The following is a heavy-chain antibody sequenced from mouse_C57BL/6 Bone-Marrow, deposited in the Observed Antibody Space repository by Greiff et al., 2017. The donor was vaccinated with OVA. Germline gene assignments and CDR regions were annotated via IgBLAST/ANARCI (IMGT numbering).Heavy chain of an antibody. J-gene: IGHJ2*01. CDR1: GYAFSSSW. CDR3: ARWGVITTVVATNY. D-gene: IGHD1-1*01. CDR2: IYPGDGDT. Sequence: VQLQESGPELVKPGASVKISCKASGYAFSSSWMNWVKQRPGKGLEWIGRIYPGDGDTNYNGKFKGKATLTADKSSSTAYMQLSSLTSEDSAVYFCARWGVITTVVATNYWGQGTTLTVSS. V-gene: IGHV1-82*01.